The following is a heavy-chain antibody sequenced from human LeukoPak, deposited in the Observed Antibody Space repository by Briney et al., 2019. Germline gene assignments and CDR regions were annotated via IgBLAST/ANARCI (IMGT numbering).Heavy chain of an antibody. CDR3: ARGSVPAAIRTPFDY. J-gene: IGHJ4*02. CDR1: GFTFSSYA. Sequence: PGGSLRLSCAASGFTFSSYAMHWVRQAPGKGLEWVAVISYDGSNKYYADSVKGRFTISRDNSKNTLYLQMNSLRAEDTAVYYCARGSVPAAIRTPFDYWGQGTLVTVSS. CDR2: ISYDGSNK. D-gene: IGHD2-2*02. V-gene: IGHV3-30-3*01.